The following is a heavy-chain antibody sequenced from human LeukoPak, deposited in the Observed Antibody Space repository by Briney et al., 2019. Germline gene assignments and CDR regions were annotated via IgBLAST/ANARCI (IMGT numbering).Heavy chain of an antibody. Sequence: GGSLRLSCAASGFTFSSYAMHWVRQAPGKGLEWVAVISYDGSNKYYADSVKGRFTISRDNSKNTLYLQMNSLRAEDTAVYYCAREGYEQGGYSYGFYFDYWGQGTLVTVSS. CDR1: GFTFSSYA. CDR3: AREGYEQGGYSYGFYFDY. CDR2: ISYDGSNK. J-gene: IGHJ4*02. V-gene: IGHV3-30-3*01. D-gene: IGHD5-18*01.